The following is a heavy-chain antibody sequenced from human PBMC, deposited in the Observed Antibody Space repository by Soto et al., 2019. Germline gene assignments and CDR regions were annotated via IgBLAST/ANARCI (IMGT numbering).Heavy chain of an antibody. D-gene: IGHD3-10*01. V-gene: IGHV4-39*07. CDR1: GGSISSSSYY. Sequence: SETLSLTCTVSGGSISSSSYYWGWIRQPPGKGLEWIGSIYYSGSTYYNPSLKSRVTISVDTSKNQFSLKLSSVTAADTAVYYCARGSYFYYFLYWGQGTPVTVSS. J-gene: IGHJ4*02. CDR2: IYYSGST. CDR3: ARGSYFYYFLY.